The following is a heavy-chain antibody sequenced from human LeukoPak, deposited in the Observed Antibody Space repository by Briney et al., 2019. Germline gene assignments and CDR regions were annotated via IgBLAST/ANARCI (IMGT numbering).Heavy chain of an antibody. CDR1: GFTFSSYA. D-gene: IGHD5-24*01. V-gene: IGHV3-30-3*01. J-gene: IGHJ4*02. CDR2: ISYDGSNK. CDR3: AAEMATNLIDY. Sequence: GGSLRLSCAASGFTFSSYAMHWVRQAPGKGLEWVAVISYDGSNKYYADSVKGRFTISRDNSKNTLYLQMNSLRAEDTAVYYCAAEMATNLIDYWGQGTLVTVSS.